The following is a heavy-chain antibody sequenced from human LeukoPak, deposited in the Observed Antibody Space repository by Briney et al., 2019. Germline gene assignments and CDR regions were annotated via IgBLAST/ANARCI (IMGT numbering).Heavy chain of an antibody. CDR1: GYTFTSYG. Sequence: GASVKVSCKASGYTFTSYGISWVRQAPGQGLEWMGWISAYNGNTNYAQKPQGRVTMTTDTSTSTAYMELRSLRSDDTAVYYCAREGGSSGWYPLYYYYYYGMDVWGQGTTVTVSS. CDR3: AREGGSSGWYPLYYYYYYGMDV. D-gene: IGHD6-19*01. J-gene: IGHJ6*02. V-gene: IGHV1-18*01. CDR2: ISAYNGNT.